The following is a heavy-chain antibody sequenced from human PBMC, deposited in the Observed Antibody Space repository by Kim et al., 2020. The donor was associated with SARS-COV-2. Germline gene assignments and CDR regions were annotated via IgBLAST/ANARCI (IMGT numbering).Heavy chain of an antibody. CDR3: ARDNYDFWSGYPLRYYYYMDV. CDR1: GFTFSSYA. CDR2: ISYDGSNK. V-gene: IGHV3-30*04. D-gene: IGHD3-3*01. J-gene: IGHJ6*03. Sequence: GGSLRLSCAASGFTFSSYAMHWVRQAPGKGLEWVAVISYDGSNKYYADSVKGRFTISRDNSKNTLYLQMNSLRAEDTAVYYCARDNYDFWSGYPLRYYYYMDVWGKGTTVTVSS.